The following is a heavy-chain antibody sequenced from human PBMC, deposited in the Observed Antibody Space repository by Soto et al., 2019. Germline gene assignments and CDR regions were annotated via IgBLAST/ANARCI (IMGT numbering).Heavy chain of an antibody. CDR3: ARALASSYDFWSGLYYFDY. V-gene: IGHV3-48*02. CDR2: ISSGGRTI. J-gene: IGHJ4*02. Sequence: GSLRLSCAASGFTFSSYSMNWVRQAPGKGLEWVSHISSGGRTIHYADSVKGRFTISRDNAKNSLYLQMNSLGDEDTAVYYCARALASSYDFWSGLYYFDYWGQGTLVTVSS. CDR1: GFTFSSYS. D-gene: IGHD3-3*01.